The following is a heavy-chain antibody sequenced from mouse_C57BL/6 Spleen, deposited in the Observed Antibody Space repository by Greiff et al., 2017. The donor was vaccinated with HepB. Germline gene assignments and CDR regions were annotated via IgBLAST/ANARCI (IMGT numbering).Heavy chain of an antibody. V-gene: IGHV5-16*01. CDR3: ARDRGYGFDY. CDR2: INYDGSST. J-gene: IGHJ2*01. Sequence: EVQRVESEGGLVQPGSSMKLSCTASGFTFSDYYMAWVRQVPENGLEWVANINYDGSSTYYLDSLKSRFIISRDNAKNILYLQMSSLKSEDTATYYCARDRGYGFDYWGQGTTLTVSS. D-gene: IGHD2-14*01. CDR1: GFTFSDYY.